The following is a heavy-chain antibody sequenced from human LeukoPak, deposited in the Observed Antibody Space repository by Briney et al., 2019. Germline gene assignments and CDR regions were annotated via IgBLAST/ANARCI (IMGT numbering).Heavy chain of an antibody. D-gene: IGHD2-2*01. CDR3: AKYRVYCSSTSCQHY. CDR1: GFTFRSYA. V-gene: IGHV3-23*01. CDR2: ISGSGGST. Sequence: GGSLRLSCAASGFTFRSYAMSWVRQAPGKGLEWVSAISGSGGSTYYADSVKGRFTISRDNSKNTLYLQMNSLRAEDTAVYYCAKYRVYCSSTSCQHYWGQGTLVTVSS. J-gene: IGHJ4*02.